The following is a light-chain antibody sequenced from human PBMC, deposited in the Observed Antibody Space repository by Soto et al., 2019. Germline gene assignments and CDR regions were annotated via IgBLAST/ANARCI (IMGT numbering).Light chain of an antibody. CDR2: DAS. J-gene: IGKJ4*01. Sequence: EIVLTQSPATLSLSPGDRATLSCRASQSVSRSYLGWYQQKPGQAPRLLIYDASNRATGIPDRFSGSGSGTDFTLTISRLEPEDFAVYYCQQRDNWSSVTFGGGTKVDNK. V-gene: IGKV3D-20*02. CDR3: QQRDNWSSVT. CDR1: QSVSRSY.